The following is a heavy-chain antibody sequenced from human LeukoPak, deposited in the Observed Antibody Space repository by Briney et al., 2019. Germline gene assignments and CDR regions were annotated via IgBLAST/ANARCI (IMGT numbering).Heavy chain of an antibody. CDR3: ARALGSSGYYYY. J-gene: IGHJ4*02. Sequence: SQTLSLTCTVSGGSISSGSYYWSWIRQPAGKGLEWIGRIYTSGSTNYNPSLKSRVTISVDTSKNQFSVKLSSVTAADTAVYYCARALGSSGYYYYWGQGTLVTVSS. V-gene: IGHV4-61*02. CDR2: IYTSGST. CDR1: GGSISSGSYY. D-gene: IGHD3-22*01.